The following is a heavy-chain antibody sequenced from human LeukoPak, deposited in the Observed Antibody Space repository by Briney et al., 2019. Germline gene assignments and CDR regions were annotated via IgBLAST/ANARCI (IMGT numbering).Heavy chain of an antibody. Sequence: GGSLRLSCAASGFTFSSYAMSWVRQAPGKGLEWVSAISGSGGSTYYADSVKGRFSISRDNSKNTLYPQMNSLRAEDTAVYYCAKVGSMTTVIFYFDYWGQGTLVTVSS. CDR2: ISGSGGST. CDR3: AKVGSMTTVIFYFDY. V-gene: IGHV3-23*01. D-gene: IGHD4-17*01. J-gene: IGHJ4*02. CDR1: GFTFSSYA.